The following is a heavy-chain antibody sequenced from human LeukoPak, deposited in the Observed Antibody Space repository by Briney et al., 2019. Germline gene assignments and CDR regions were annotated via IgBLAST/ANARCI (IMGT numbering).Heavy chain of an antibody. Sequence: SQTLSLTCTVSGGSISSGDYYWSWIRQPPGKGLEWTGYIYYSGSTYYNPSLKSRVTISVDTSKNQFSLKLSSVTAADTAVYYCARASWNWWFDPWGQGTLVTVSS. CDR3: ARASWNWWFDP. D-gene: IGHD1-7*01. V-gene: IGHV4-30-4*08. J-gene: IGHJ5*02. CDR2: IYYSGST. CDR1: GGSISSGDYY.